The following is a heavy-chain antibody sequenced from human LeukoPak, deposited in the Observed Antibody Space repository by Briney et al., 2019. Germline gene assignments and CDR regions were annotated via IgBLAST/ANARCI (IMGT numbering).Heavy chain of an antibody. V-gene: IGHV5-51*01. CDR2: IYPGDSDT. Sequence: LGESLKIFLRRSGYKRHNQLHEWVRQMPGKGLEWMMIIYPGDSDTRYSPSFQGQVTISADKSINTVYLQWSSLKASDTAMYYCARHGVIAADEHILTWGQRTLVTVSS. D-gene: IGHD3-9*01. J-gene: IGHJ4*02. CDR3: ARHGVIAADEHILT. CDR1: GYKRHNQL.